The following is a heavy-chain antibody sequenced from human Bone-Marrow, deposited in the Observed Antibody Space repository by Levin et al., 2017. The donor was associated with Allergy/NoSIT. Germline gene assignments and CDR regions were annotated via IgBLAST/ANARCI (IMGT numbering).Heavy chain of an antibody. CDR3: AREMYSSGWD. CDR2: IWYDGSNK. Sequence: GGSLRLSCSASGFMFSSHDLHWVRQAPGKGLEWVAGIWYDGSNKDYADSVKGRFTISRDNSKNTMYLQMNSLRAEDTALYYCAREMYSSGWDWGQGTLVTVSS. CDR1: GFMFSSHD. J-gene: IGHJ4*02. V-gene: IGHV3-33*01. D-gene: IGHD6-19*01.